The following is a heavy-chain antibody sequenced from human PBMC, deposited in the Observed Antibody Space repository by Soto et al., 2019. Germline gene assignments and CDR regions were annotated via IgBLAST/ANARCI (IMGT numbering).Heavy chain of an antibody. Sequence: VKVSCKVSGYTLTELSMRWVRQAPGKGLEWMGGFDPEDGETIYAQKFQGRVTMTEDTSTDTAYMELSSLRSEDTAVYYCATDSDFGPGRSVHGKKSEYYYYGMDVWGQGTPVTVSS. V-gene: IGHV1-24*01. CDR2: FDPEDGET. CDR3: ATDSDFGPGRSVHGKKSEYYYYGMDV. CDR1: GYTLTELS. D-gene: IGHD3-10*01. J-gene: IGHJ6*02.